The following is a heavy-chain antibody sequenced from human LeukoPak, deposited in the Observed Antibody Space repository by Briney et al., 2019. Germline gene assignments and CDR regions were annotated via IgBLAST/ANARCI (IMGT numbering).Heavy chain of an antibody. CDR1: GFTFSNAW. V-gene: IGHV3-15*01. D-gene: IGHD5-12*01. Sequence: GGSLRLSCAASGFTFSNAWMSWVRQAPGGGREWGGRIKSKTDGGTTDYAAPVKGRFTISRDDSKNTLYLQMNSLKTEDTAVYYCTTGYYFDYWGQGTLVTVSS. J-gene: IGHJ4*02. CDR2: IKSKTDGGTT. CDR3: TTGYYFDY.